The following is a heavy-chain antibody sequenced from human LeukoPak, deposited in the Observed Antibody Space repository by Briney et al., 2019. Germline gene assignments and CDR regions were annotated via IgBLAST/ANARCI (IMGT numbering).Heavy chain of an antibody. Sequence: GGSLRLSCAASGFTFSSYAMSWVRQAPGKGLEWVSGISGSGGRGGNTYYADSMKGRFTISRDNSKNTLYLQMNSLRADDTAVYYCAKAGSIRFDYWGQGTLVTVSS. D-gene: IGHD3-3*02. CDR1: GFTFSSYA. V-gene: IGHV3-23*01. CDR3: AKAGSIRFDY. CDR2: ISGSGGRGGNT. J-gene: IGHJ4*02.